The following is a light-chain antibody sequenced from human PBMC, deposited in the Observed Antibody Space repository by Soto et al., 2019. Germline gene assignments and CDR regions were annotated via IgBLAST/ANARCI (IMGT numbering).Light chain of an antibody. J-gene: IGKJ5*01. CDR1: QSVSSSS. CDR3: QQYGSSPR. Sequence: EIVLTQSPGTLSLSPGERATLSCRASQSVSSSSVGWYQQKPGQSPRLLIYGASNRATGIPDRFSGSGSGADFTLTISRLEPEDFAVYYCQQYGSSPRFGQGTRLYIK. V-gene: IGKV3-20*01. CDR2: GAS.